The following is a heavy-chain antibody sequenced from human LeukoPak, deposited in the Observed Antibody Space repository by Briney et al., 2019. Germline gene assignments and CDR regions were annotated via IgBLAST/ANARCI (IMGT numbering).Heavy chain of an antibody. CDR2: IYYSGST. CDR3: AGLLYAGRVDY. D-gene: IGHD2-2*02. CDR1: GGSISSGDYY. Sequence: PSETLSLTCTVSGGSISSGDYYWSWIRQPPGKGLEWIGYIYYSGSTYYNPSLKSRVTISVDTSKDQFSLKLSSVTAADTAVYYCAGLLYAGRVDYWGQGTLVTVSS. J-gene: IGHJ4*02. V-gene: IGHV4-30-4*08.